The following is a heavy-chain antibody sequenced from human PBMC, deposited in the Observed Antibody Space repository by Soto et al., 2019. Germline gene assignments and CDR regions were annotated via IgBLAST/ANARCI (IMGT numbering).Heavy chain of an antibody. CDR3: AKGSHYDILTAYHAFDY. D-gene: IGHD3-9*01. J-gene: IGHJ4*02. V-gene: IGHV3-30*18. CDR1: GVTFISYG. Sequence: PGGSLRLSCASSGVTFISYGMHWVRQAPGKGLEWVAVISYDGSNKYYADSVKGRLTISRDNSKNTLYLQMNSLRAEDTALYYCAKGSHYDILTAYHAFDYWGPGTLVTVSS. CDR2: ISYDGSNK.